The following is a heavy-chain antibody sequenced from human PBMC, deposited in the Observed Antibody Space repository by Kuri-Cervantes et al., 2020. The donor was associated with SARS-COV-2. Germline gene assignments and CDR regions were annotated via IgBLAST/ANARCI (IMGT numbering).Heavy chain of an antibody. J-gene: IGHJ3*02. D-gene: IGHD2-15*01. CDR1: GFTFSSYA. V-gene: IGHV3-23*01. Sequence: GESLKISCAASGFTFSSYAMHWVRQAPGKGLEWVSAISGSGGSTYYADSVKGRFTISRDNSKNMVYLQMNSLRAEDTAVYYCARGYCSGGSCYLRWLFAFDIWGQGTMVTVSS. CDR3: ARGYCSGGSCYLRWLFAFDI. CDR2: ISGSGGST.